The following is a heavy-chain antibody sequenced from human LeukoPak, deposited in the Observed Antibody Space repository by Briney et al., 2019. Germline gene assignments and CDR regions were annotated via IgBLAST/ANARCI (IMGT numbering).Heavy chain of an antibody. V-gene: IGHV3-21*01. Sequence: GGSLRLSCAASGFTFSSYSMNWVRQAPGKELEWVSSISSSSSYIYYADSVKGRFTISRDNAKNSLYLQMNSLRAEDTAVYYCGPLGYCSSTSCYALDYWGQGTLVTVSS. J-gene: IGHJ4*02. CDR2: ISSSSSYI. D-gene: IGHD2-2*01. CDR3: GPLGYCSSTSCYALDY. CDR1: GFTFSSYS.